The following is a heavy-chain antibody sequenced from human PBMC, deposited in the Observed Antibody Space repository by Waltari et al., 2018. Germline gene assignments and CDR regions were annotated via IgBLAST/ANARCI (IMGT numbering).Heavy chain of an antibody. Sequence: EVQLVESGGDLVQPGGSLRLSCVGLGFTYRTHWMTWVRQVPGKGLGWVATIRKDGGVKYYVDSVKGRFTISRDNAKNSLFLQMSSLRVEDTAIYYCARGFSHGSASLDVWGQGTTVTVSS. D-gene: IGHD5-18*01. J-gene: IGHJ6*02. V-gene: IGHV3-7*04. CDR3: ARGFSHGSASLDV. CDR1: GFTYRTHW. CDR2: IRKDGGVK.